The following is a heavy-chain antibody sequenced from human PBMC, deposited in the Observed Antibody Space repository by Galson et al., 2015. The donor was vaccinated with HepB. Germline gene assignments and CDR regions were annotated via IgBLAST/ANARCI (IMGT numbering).Heavy chain of an antibody. CDR1: GFTSSSYS. CDR3: ARDYSRYGSGSYWEY. J-gene: IGHJ4*02. CDR2: ISSSSSYI. Sequence: SLRLSCAASGFTSSSYSMNWVRQAPGKGLEWVSSISSSSSYIYYADSVKGRFTISRDNAKNSLYLQMNSLRAEDTAVYYCARDYSRYGSGSYWEYWGQGTLVTVSS. D-gene: IGHD3-10*01. V-gene: IGHV3-21*01.